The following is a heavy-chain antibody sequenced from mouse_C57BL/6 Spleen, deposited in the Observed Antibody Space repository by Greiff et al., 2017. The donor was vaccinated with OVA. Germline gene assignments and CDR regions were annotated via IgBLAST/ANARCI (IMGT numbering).Heavy chain of an antibody. CDR3: ARGDYCGSSLAY. Sequence: QVQLQQSGAELVKPGASVQISCKASGYAFSSYWMNWVKQRPGQGLEWIGQIYPGDGDTNNNGKFKGKATLTADKSSSTAYIQLSSLTAEVSAVYCCARGDYCGSSLAYWGQGTLVTVSA. J-gene: IGHJ3*01. V-gene: IGHV1-80*01. CDR1: GYAFSSYW. CDR2: IYPGDGDT. D-gene: IGHD1-1*01.